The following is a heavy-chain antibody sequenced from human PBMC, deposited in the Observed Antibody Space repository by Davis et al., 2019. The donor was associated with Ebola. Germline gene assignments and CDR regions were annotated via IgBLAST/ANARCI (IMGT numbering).Heavy chain of an antibody. CDR1: GGSISSSSYY. V-gene: IGHV4-39*01. Sequence: MPSETLSLTCTVSGGSISSSSYYWGWIRQPPGKGLEWIGEINHSGSTNYNPSLKSRVTIPVDTSKNKFSLKLSSVTAADTAVYYCARHGGSYFLLDLLFDYWGQGALVTVSS. J-gene: IGHJ4*02. CDR2: INHSGST. D-gene: IGHD1-26*01. CDR3: ARHGGSYFLLDLLFDY.